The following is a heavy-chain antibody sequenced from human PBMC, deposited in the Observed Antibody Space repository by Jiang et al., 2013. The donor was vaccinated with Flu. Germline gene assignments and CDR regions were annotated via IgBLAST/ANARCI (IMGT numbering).Heavy chain of an antibody. J-gene: IGHJ4*02. D-gene: IGHD4-17*01. V-gene: IGHV4-59*01. CDR2: IYYSGST. CDR1: GGSISSYY. Sequence: GSGLVKPSETLSLTCTVSGGSISSYYWSWIRQPPGKGLEWIGYIYYSGSTNYNPSLKSRVTISVDTSKNQFSLKLSSVTAADTAVYFCARNVMTTVTQFFDYWGQGTLITVSS. CDR3: ARNVMTTVTQFFDY.